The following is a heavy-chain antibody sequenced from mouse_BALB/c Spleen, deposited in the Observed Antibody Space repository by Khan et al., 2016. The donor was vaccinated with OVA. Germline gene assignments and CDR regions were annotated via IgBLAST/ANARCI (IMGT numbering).Heavy chain of an antibody. CDR1: GFSITSYG. CDR2: IWGDGST. J-gene: IGHJ1*01. Sequence: VQLQESGPGLVAPSQSLSITCTVSGFSITSYGVSWVRQPPGKGLEWLGVIWGDGSTNYHSALISRLNFNKDNSKNQVFLKLNSLQTDDTATYYCAKAGLLRHFDGWGGGTTVTVSS. D-gene: IGHD1-1*01. CDR3: AKAGLLRHFDG. V-gene: IGHV2-3*01.